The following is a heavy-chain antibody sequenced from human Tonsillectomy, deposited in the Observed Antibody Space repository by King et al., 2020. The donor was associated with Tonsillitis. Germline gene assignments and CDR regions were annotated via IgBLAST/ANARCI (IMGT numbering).Heavy chain of an antibody. CDR2: IWYDGNIK. CDR1: GFTFSSYA. V-gene: IGHV3-30*02. J-gene: IGHJ4*02. CDR3: AKEDYSGCPFES. Sequence: VQLVESGGGVVQPGGSRGLSCGASGFTFSSYAMNGVRQAPGKGLEWVAFIWYDGNIKYYADSVKGRFTISRDNSKNTLYVQMNSLKPEDTAVFYCAKEDYSGCPFESWGQGTPVTVSS. D-gene: IGHD6-19*01.